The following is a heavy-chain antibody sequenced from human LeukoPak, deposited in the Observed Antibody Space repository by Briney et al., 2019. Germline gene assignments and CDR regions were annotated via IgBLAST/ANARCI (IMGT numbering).Heavy chain of an antibody. Sequence: GGSLRLSCAASGFTFDDYGLIWVRQAPGKGLEWVSYITWNGGRTAYADSLKGRVTTSRDNAKNSLYLQMNSLRAEDTAFYYCARSMSTVTTRYFDLWGRGTLVTVSS. V-gene: IGHV3-20*04. CDR1: GFTFDDYG. D-gene: IGHD4-17*01. CDR3: ARSMSTVTTRYFDL. J-gene: IGHJ2*01. CDR2: ITWNGGRT.